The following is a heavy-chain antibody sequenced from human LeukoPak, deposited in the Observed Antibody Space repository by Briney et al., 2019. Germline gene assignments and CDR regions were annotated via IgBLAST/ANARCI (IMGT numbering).Heavy chain of an antibody. CDR2: IFYSGGT. CDR1: GGSMSGYY. CDR3: ARSFSSGSYRNYFDY. D-gene: IGHD1-26*01. J-gene: IGHJ4*02. V-gene: IGHV4-59*13. Sequence: SETLSLTCSVSGGSMSGYYWSWIRQPPGKGLEWIGYIFYSGGTNYNPSLKSRVTISVDTSKSHFSLKLNSVTTADTAMYYCARSFSSGSYRNYFDYWGQGTLVTVSS.